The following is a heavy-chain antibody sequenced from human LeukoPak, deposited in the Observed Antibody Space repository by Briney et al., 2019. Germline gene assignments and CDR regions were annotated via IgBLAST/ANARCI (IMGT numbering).Heavy chain of an antibody. CDR1: GASFSGYY. CDR2: INHSGST. Sequence: SETLSLTCAVYGASFSGYYWSWIRQPPGKGLEWIGEINHSGSTNYNPSLKSRVTISVDTSKNQFSLKLSSVTAADTAVYYCAREGYCSGGSCYPEYFQHWGQGTLVTVSS. V-gene: IGHV4-34*01. CDR3: AREGYCSGGSCYPEYFQH. J-gene: IGHJ1*01. D-gene: IGHD2-15*01.